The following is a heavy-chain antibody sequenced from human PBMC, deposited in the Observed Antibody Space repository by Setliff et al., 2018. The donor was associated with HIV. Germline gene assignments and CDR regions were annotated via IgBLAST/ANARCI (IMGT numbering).Heavy chain of an antibody. CDR1: GFTFSNYW. CDR2: IKQDGSEK. J-gene: IGHJ6*02. V-gene: IGHV3-7*01. CDR3: TRKLAPGHGMDV. Sequence: HPGGSLRLSCAASGFTFSNYWMNWVRQAPGKGLEWVANIKQDGSEKYYVDSVKGRFTISRDNAKNSLSLQMNSLRAEDTAVYYCTRKLAPGHGMDVWGQGTTVTVSS. D-gene: IGHD3-3*02.